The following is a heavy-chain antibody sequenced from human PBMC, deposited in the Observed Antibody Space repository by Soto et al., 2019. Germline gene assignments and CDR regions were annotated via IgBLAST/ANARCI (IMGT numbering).Heavy chain of an antibody. D-gene: IGHD2-2*01. CDR3: ARDGRDIVVVPAATVYYYMDV. CDR2: ISSSSSYI. Sequence: EVQLVESGGGLVNPGGSLRLSCAASGFTFSSYSMNWVRQAPGKGLEWVSSISSSSSYIYYADSVKGRFTISRDNAKNSLYLQMNSLRAEDTAVYYCARDGRDIVVVPAATVYYYMDVWGKGTTVTVSS. V-gene: IGHV3-21*01. J-gene: IGHJ6*03. CDR1: GFTFSSYS.